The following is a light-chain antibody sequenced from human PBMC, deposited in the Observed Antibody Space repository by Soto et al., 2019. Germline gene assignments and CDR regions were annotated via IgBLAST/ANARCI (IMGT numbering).Light chain of an antibody. CDR1: SSDVGAYNY. CDR2: DVS. V-gene: IGLV2-14*03. CDR3: NSFTTSSTLV. Sequence: QSALTQPASVSGSPGQSITISCTGTSSDVGAYNYVSWYQHHPGKAPKLMIYDVSNRPSGVSNHFSGSKSGNTASLTISGLQAEDEADYYCNSFTTSSTLVFGGGTKVTVL. J-gene: IGLJ2*01.